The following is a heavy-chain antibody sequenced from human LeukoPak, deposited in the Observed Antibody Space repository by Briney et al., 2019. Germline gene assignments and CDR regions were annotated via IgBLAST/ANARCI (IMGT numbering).Heavy chain of an antibody. J-gene: IGHJ4*02. V-gene: IGHV1-24*01. D-gene: IGHD6-13*01. Sequence: GASVKVSCKVSGYTLTELSMHWVRQAPGKGLEWMGGFDPEAGETIYAQKFQGRVTMTEDTSTDTAYMELSSLRSEDTAVYYCATLSSSWYGIDYWGQGTLVTVSS. CDR3: ATLSSSWYGIDY. CDR2: FDPEAGET. CDR1: GYTLTELS.